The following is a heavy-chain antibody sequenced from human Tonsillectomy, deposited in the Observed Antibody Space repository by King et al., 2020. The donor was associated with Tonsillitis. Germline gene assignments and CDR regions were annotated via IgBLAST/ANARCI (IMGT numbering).Heavy chain of an antibody. CDR3: ARGSDYLDAFDI. V-gene: IGHV4-31*03. CDR1: GGSISSGGYY. Sequence: HVQLQESGPGLMKPSQTLSLICTVSGGSISSGGYYWTWIRQHPGTGLEWIGYIYYSARTSYNPSLKSRVIISVDTSKNQFSLKLSSVTAADTAVYYCARGSDYLDAFDIWGQGTMVTVSS. CDR2: IYYSART. J-gene: IGHJ3*02. D-gene: IGHD4-11*01.